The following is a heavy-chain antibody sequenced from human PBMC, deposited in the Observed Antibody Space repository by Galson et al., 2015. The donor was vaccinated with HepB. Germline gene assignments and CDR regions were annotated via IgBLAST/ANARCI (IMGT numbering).Heavy chain of an antibody. V-gene: IGHV1-2*02. Sequence: SVKVSCKASGYAFSNYDINWVRQATGQGLEWMGWMKPNSGGTNYAQKFQGRVTMTRDTSISTAYMELSRLRSDDTAVYYCARVSHSYYDSSGYMDWFDPWGQGTLVTVSS. J-gene: IGHJ5*02. CDR3: ARVSHSYYDSSGYMDWFDP. CDR1: GYAFSNYD. CDR2: MKPNSGGT. D-gene: IGHD3-22*01.